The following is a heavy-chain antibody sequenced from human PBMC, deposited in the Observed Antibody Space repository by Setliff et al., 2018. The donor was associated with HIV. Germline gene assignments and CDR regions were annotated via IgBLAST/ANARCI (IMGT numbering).Heavy chain of an antibody. CDR1: GGSFSGYY. CDR3: AVGSQPRLAY. CDR2: INQGGTT. Sequence: PSETLSLTCAVYGGSFSGYYWSWLRQPPGRGLEWIGEINQGGTTNYNPSLKSQATISVDRSKNQFSLKLSSVTAADSAAYYCAVGSQPRLAYWGQGTLVTVTS. D-gene: IGHD5-18*01. V-gene: IGHV4-34*01. J-gene: IGHJ4*02.